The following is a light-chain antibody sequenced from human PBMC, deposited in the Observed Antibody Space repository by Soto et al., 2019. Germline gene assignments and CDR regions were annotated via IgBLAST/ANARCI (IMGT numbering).Light chain of an antibody. J-gene: IGKJ1*01. V-gene: IGKV3-15*01. CDR1: QSVSSN. CDR3: QQYNNWPRT. Sequence: EIVMTQSPATLSVSPGERATLSCRASQSVSSNLAWYQQKPGQAPRLLIYGASTRVTGIPARFSGSGSGTEFTLTICSLQSEDFAVYYCQQYNNWPRTFGQGTKVDIK. CDR2: GAS.